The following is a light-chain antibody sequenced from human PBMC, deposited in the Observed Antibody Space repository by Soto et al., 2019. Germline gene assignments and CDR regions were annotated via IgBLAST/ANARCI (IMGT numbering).Light chain of an antibody. Sequence: EIVLTQSPATLSLSPGERATLSCRATQDVSRYLAWYQQKPGQSPRLLIYDASNRATGIPARFSGSGSGTDFTLTISSLEPEDFAVYYSQQRSNWLFGPGTKVDIK. V-gene: IGKV3-11*01. CDR3: QQRSNWL. CDR2: DAS. CDR1: QDVSRY. J-gene: IGKJ3*01.